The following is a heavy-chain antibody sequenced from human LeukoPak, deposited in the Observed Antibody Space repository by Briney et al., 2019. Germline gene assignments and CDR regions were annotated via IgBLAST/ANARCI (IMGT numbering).Heavy chain of an antibody. CDR3: ARYRVGGYEIFDY. Sequence: PVKVSCKASGGTFSSYAISWVRQAPGQGLEWMGRIIPILGIANYAQKFQGRVTITADKSTSTAYMELSSLRSEDTAVYYCARYRVGGYEIFDYWGQGTLVTVSS. CDR1: GGTFSSYA. D-gene: IGHD5-12*01. V-gene: IGHV1-69*04. CDR2: IIPILGIA. J-gene: IGHJ4*02.